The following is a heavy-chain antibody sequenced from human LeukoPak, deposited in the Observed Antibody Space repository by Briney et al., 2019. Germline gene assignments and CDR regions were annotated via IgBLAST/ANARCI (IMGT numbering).Heavy chain of an antibody. Sequence: GGSLRLSCAASGFTFSSYAMSWVRQAPGKGLEWVSAISGSGGSTYYADSVKGRSTISRDNSKNTLYLQMNSLRAEDTAVYYCARVNRYSGSYSHFDYWGQGTLVTVSS. V-gene: IGHV3-23*01. J-gene: IGHJ4*02. CDR1: GFTFSSYA. CDR3: ARVNRYSGSYSHFDY. CDR2: ISGSGGST. D-gene: IGHD1-26*01.